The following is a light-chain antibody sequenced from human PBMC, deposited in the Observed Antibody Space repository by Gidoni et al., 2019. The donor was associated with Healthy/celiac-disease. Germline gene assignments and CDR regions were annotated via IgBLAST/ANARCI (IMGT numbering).Light chain of an antibody. V-gene: IGKV1-33*01. CDR3: QHYDSLPVT. CDR2: DVS. CDR1: QAIRNN. J-gene: IGKJ4*01. Sequence: DIQMTQSPSSLSAPVGDRVTITCQATQAIRNNLNWYQYKPGKAPHLLIYDVSKLERGVPSRFSGSGSGTDFTFTISDLQPEDVATYYCQHYDSLPVTFGGGTKVEIE.